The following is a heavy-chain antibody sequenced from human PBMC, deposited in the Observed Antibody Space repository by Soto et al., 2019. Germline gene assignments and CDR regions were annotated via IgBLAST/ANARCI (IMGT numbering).Heavy chain of an antibody. Sequence: EVQLLESGGGLVQPGGSLRLSCAASGFTFSSYAMNWVRQAPGKGLEWVSVISGSGGSTYYADSVKGRFTISRDNSKNTLYLQMNSLRDEDTAVYYCATRTVGWYFDLWGRGTLVTVSS. J-gene: IGHJ2*01. V-gene: IGHV3-23*01. CDR3: ATRTVGWYFDL. D-gene: IGHD4-17*01. CDR1: GFTFSSYA. CDR2: ISGSGGST.